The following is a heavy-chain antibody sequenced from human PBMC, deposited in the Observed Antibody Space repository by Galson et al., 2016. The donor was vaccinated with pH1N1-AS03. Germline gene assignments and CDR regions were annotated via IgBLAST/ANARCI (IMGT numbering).Heavy chain of an antibody. V-gene: IGHV4-59*01. CDR2: IDYSGNT. CDR3: ARGPPLPTSSYNYCYGLCV. D-gene: IGHD1-1*01. Sequence: SETLSLTCSVSGGSMRNNYWTWIRQAPGKGLEWIGYIDYSGNTNYNPSLKSRVTISLDTSKNQFSLKLASVTAADTAVFFCARGPPLPTSSYNYCYGLCVWGPGAAVTVSS. J-gene: IGHJ6*02. CDR1: GGSMRNNY.